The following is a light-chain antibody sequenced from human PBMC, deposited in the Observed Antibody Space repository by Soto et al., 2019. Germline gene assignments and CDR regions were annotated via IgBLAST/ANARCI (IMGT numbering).Light chain of an antibody. V-gene: IGKV1-16*02. CDR1: QDVSSH. CDR2: AVS. Sequence: DIQMTQSPSSLSASVGDRVTITCRASQDVSSHLAWFQQKLGKAPKSLIYAVSNLYSGVPSKFSGSGSGTTYTLTINKLQPEDFATYYCQQFKFYPLTFAQGTKVEI. J-gene: IGKJ4*01. CDR3: QQFKFYPLT.